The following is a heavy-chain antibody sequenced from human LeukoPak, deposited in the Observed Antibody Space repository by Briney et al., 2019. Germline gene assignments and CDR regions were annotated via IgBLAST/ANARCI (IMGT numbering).Heavy chain of an antibody. D-gene: IGHD6-13*01. Sequence: GGSLRLSCAASGFTFSSYAMHWVRQAPGKGLEWVAVISYDGSNKYYADSVKGRFTISRDNSKNTLYLQMNSLRAEDTAVYYCARALIAAAGRYLDYWGQGTLVTVFS. V-gene: IGHV3-30-3*01. CDR1: GFTFSSYA. CDR3: ARALIAAAGRYLDY. J-gene: IGHJ4*02. CDR2: ISYDGSNK.